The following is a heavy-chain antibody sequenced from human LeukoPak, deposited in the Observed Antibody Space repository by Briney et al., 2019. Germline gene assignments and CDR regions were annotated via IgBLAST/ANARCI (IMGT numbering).Heavy chain of an antibody. V-gene: IGHV3-7*01. CDR2: IKQDGSEK. Sequence: PGGSLRLSCAASGFTFSSYWMSWVRQAPGKGLEWVANIKQDGSEKYYVDSVKGRFTISRDNAKNSLYLQMNSLRAEDTAVYYCARIAVRGELGAFDIWGQGTMVTVSS. CDR1: GFTFSSYW. D-gene: IGHD3-10*01. CDR3: ARIAVRGELGAFDI. J-gene: IGHJ3*02.